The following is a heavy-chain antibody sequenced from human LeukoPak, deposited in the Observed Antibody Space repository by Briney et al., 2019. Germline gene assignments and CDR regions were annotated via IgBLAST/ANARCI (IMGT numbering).Heavy chain of an antibody. CDR3: AKDDYGIYYFDY. Sequence: PGRSLRLSCAASGFTFSSYGMHWVRQAPGKGLEWVAVISYDGSNKYYADSVKGRFTISRDNSKNTLYLQMNSLRAEDTAVYYCAKDDYGIYYFDYWGQGTLVTVSS. D-gene: IGHD4-17*01. CDR2: ISYDGSNK. V-gene: IGHV3-30*18. CDR1: GFTFSSYG. J-gene: IGHJ4*02.